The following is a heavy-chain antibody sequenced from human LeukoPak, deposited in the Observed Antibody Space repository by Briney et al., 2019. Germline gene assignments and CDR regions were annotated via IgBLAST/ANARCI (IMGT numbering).Heavy chain of an antibody. V-gene: IGHV3-30-3*01. J-gene: IGHJ2*01. Sequence: PGRSLRLSCAASGFTFSSYAMHWVRQAPGKGLEWVAVISYGGSNKYYADSLKGLFTISRDNSRNTVYLQMNSLRAEDTAVYYCARDLTGDRGWDFDLWGRGTLVTVSS. D-gene: IGHD7-27*01. CDR3: ARDLTGDRGWDFDL. CDR2: ISYGGSNK. CDR1: GFTFSSYA.